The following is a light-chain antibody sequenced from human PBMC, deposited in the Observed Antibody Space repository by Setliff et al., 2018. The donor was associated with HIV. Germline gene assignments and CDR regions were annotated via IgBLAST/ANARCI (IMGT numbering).Light chain of an antibody. CDR1: SNDVGRYDL. CDR3: CSNTGSNTFV. Sequence: QSVLTQPASVSGSPGQSITISCTGTSNDVGRYDLVSWYQQHPARAPKLIMYQATRRPSGVSNRFSGSKSGNVASLTISGLQAEDEADYYCCSNTGSNTFVFGTGTKV. J-gene: IGLJ1*01. V-gene: IGLV2-23*01. CDR2: QAT.